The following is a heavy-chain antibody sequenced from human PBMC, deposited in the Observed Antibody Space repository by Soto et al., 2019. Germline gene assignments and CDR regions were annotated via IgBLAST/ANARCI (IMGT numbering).Heavy chain of an antibody. CDR3: AGMGSGSGSYRGWGGIDY. D-gene: IGHD1-26*01. CDR1: GFTFSSYS. Sequence: EVQLVESGGGLVQPGGSLRLSCAASGFTFSSYSMNWVRQAPGKGLEWVSYISSSSSTIYYADSVKGRFTISRDNAKNSLYLQKNSLRAEDTAVYYCAGMGSGSGSYRGWGGIDYWGQGTLVTVSS. V-gene: IGHV3-48*01. CDR2: ISSSSSTI. J-gene: IGHJ4*02.